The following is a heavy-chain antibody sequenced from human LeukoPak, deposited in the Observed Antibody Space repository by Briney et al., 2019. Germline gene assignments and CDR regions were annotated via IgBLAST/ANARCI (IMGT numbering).Heavy chain of an antibody. CDR2: IYTSGST. CDR3: ARDPTPSRYYYGSGSYYKSGWFDP. Sequence: SETLSLTCTVSGGSISSYHWSWIRQPAGKGLEWIGRIYTSGSTNYNPSLKSRVTMSVDTSKNQFSLKLSSVTAADTAVYYCARDPTPSRYYYGSGSYYKSGWFDPWGQGTLVTVSS. V-gene: IGHV4-4*07. J-gene: IGHJ5*02. D-gene: IGHD3-10*01. CDR1: GGSISSYH.